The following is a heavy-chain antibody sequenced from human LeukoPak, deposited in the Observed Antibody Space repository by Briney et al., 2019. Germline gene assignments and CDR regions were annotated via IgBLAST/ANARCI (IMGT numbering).Heavy chain of an antibody. D-gene: IGHD2-15*01. CDR2: ISRSGSTI. CDR3: ARGADGVSSNSRGWFDP. CDR1: GFTFSDYY. V-gene: IGHV3-11*04. Sequence: SGGSLRLSCAASGFTFSDYYMSWIRQAPGKGLEWVSYISRSGSTIYYADSVRGRFTISRDNAKNSLYLQMNSLRAEDTAVYSCARGADGVSSNSRGWFDPWGQGTLVTVSS. J-gene: IGHJ5*02.